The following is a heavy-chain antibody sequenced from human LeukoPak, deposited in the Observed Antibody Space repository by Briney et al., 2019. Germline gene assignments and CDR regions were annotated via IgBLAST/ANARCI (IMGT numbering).Heavy chain of an antibody. Sequence: PSETLSLTCTVSGDSISGYYWSWIRQPPGKGLEWIAFIHSSGTTNYSPSLKSRVSISVDTSNNQFSLNVNSVTAADTAVYYCARGGASSEWFDPWGQGTLVTASS. V-gene: IGHV4-59*01. CDR1: GDSISGYY. CDR2: IHSSGTT. D-gene: IGHD6-25*01. J-gene: IGHJ5*02. CDR3: ARGGASSEWFDP.